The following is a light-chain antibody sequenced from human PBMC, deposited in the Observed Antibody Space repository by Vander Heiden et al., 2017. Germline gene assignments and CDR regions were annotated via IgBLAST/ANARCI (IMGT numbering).Light chain of an antibody. J-gene: IGKJ2*01. V-gene: IGKV2-28*01. CDR2: LGS. CDR3: MQALQTPRT. CDR1: QSLLHSSGYSY. Sequence: DIVMTQPQPSLPVAPVEPASISCRSSQSLLHSSGYSYLDWYQQKPGQSPQLLIYLGSNRASGVPDRFSGSGSGTDFTLKISRVEAEDVGVYYCMQALQTPRTFGQGTKLXIK.